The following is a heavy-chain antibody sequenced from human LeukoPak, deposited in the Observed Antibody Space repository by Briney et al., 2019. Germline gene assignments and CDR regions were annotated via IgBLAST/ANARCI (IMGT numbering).Heavy chain of an antibody. CDR2: IRYDGSDK. CDR1: GFTFSSHG. CDR3: AKGVYYCSSSTCPQYYYYMDV. J-gene: IGHJ6*03. Sequence: GRSLRLSCAASGFTFSSHGLHWVRQAPGKGLEWVTFIRYDGSDKYYADSVKGRFTISRDDSKNTLYLQMNSLRPEDTAVYYCAKGVYYCSSSTCPQYYYYMDVWGKGTTVTVSS. V-gene: IGHV3-30*02. D-gene: IGHD2-2*01.